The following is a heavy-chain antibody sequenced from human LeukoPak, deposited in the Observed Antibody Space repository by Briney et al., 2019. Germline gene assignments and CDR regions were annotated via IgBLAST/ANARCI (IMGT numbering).Heavy chain of an antibody. Sequence: PGGSLRLSCVASGFSVTSYAVSWVRQAPGKAPEWVSLVYSEGGTHYADSVQGRFITSRDISKNTLYLQTSNLRIEDTRAYRWLRDRAEERAWVDFDPWGQETVSPSPQ. CDR1: GFSVTSYA. D-gene: IGHD1-1*01. V-gene: IGHV3-66*02. CDR3: LRDRAEERAWVDFDP. J-gene: IGHJ5*02. CDR2: VYSEGGT.